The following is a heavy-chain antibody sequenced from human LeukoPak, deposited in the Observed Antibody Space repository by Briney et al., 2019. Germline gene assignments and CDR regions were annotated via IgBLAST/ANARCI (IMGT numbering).Heavy chain of an antibody. D-gene: IGHD1-1*01. Sequence: GASVKVSCKASGYTFTGYYMHWVRQAPGQGLEWMGWINSSGGSTDYAQKFQGRVTMTRDTSTSTVYMELSSLRSEDTAVYYCARETGMASARNFDYWGQGTLVTVST. J-gene: IGHJ4*02. CDR1: GYTFTGYY. CDR2: INSSGGST. V-gene: IGHV1-46*01. CDR3: ARETGMASARNFDY.